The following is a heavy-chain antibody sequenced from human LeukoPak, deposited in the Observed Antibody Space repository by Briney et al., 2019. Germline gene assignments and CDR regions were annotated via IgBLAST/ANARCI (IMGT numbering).Heavy chain of an antibody. J-gene: IGHJ5*02. CDR1: GYSISSGYY. V-gene: IGHV4-38-2*02. CDR3: ARPYYYDSRIDP. CDR2: IYHSGST. D-gene: IGHD3-22*01. Sequence: SEILSLTCTVSGYSISSGYYWGWIRQPPGKGLEWIGSIYHSGSTYYNPSLKSRVTISVDTSKNQFSLKLSSVTAADTAVYYCARPYYYDSRIDPWGQGILVTVSS.